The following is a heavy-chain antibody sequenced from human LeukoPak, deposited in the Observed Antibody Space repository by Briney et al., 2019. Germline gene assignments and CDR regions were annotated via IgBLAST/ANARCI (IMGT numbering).Heavy chain of an antibody. V-gene: IGHV3-9*03. CDR1: GFTFDDYA. D-gene: IGHD3-3*01. CDR2: INWNSGNI. CDR3: AKALISKYDFWSGWDV. J-gene: IGHJ6*04. Sequence: GGSLRLSCAASGFTFDDYAMHWVRQAPGKGLEWVSAINWNSGNIGYADSVKGRFTISRDNAKNSLYLQMNSLRAEDMALYYCAKALISKYDFWSGWDVWGKGTTVTVSS.